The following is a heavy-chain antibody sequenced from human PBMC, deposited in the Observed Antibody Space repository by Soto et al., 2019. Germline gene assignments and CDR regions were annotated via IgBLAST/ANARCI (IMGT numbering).Heavy chain of an antibody. CDR2: ISPSGDST. Sequence: GGSLRLSCEASEFIFSTYSMTWVRQAPGKGLEWVAAISPSGDSTYYADSVKGRLTISRDNSKNTVFLQMNSLSADDTALYYCVKEPDVWGQGRSVTVSS. CDR3: VKEPDV. J-gene: IGHJ6*02. CDR1: EFIFSTYS. V-gene: IGHV3-23*01.